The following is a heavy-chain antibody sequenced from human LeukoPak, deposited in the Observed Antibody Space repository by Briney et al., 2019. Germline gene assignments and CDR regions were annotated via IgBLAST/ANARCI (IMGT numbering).Heavy chain of an antibody. D-gene: IGHD3/OR15-3a*01. CDR3: ATMGLKPLPYYFDY. CDR1: GFTFSSYW. CDR2: IKQDGSER. Sequence: GGSLRLSCAAPGFTFSSYWMSWVRQAPGKGLEWVANIKQDGSERYHVDSVKGRFTISRDNAKNSLHLQMNSLRAEDTAVYYCATMGLKPLPYYFDYWGQGTLVTVSS. V-gene: IGHV3-7*01. J-gene: IGHJ4*02.